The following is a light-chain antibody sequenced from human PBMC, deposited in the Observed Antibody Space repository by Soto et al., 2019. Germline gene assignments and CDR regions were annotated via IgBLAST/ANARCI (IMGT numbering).Light chain of an antibody. CDR3: QQYGSSPVT. V-gene: IGKV3-20*01. Sequence: EIVLTQSPGTLSLSPGEIATLSCRASQSVSSTYLAWYQQKPGQAPRLLIYGASNRATGIPDRFSGSGSVTDFTLTISRLEPEDFAVYYCQQYGSSPVTFGQVTKLEIK. CDR2: GAS. CDR1: QSVSSTY. J-gene: IGKJ2*01.